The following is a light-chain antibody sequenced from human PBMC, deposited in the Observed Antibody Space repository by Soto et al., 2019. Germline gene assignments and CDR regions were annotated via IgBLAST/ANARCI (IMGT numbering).Light chain of an antibody. CDR3: CSYAGYYTLV. Sequence: QSALTQPRSVSGSPGQSVTISCTGTSSDVGGYNYVSWYQQHPGKAPKLIIYAVSGRPSGVPDRFSGSKSGNTASLTISGLQADDEAYYYCCSYAGYYTLVFGGGTKLTVL. CDR2: AVS. V-gene: IGLV2-11*01. CDR1: SSDVGGYNY. J-gene: IGLJ2*01.